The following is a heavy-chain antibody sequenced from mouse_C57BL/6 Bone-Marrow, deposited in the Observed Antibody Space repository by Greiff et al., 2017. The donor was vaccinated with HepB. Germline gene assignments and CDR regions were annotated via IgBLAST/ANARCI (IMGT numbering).Heavy chain of an antibody. Sequence: QVHVKQPGTELVKPGASVKLSCKASGYTFTSYWMHWVKQRPGQGLEWIGNINPSNGGTNYNEKFKSKATLTVDKSSSTAYMQLSSLTSEDSAVYYCARRGVWLLPLFDYWGQGTTLTVSS. V-gene: IGHV1-53*01. D-gene: IGHD2-10*02. CDR1: GYTFTSYW. J-gene: IGHJ2*01. CDR3: ARRGVWLLPLFDY. CDR2: INPSNGGT.